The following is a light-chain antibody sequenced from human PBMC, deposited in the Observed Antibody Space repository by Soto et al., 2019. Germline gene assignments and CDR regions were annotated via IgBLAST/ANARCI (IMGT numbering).Light chain of an antibody. V-gene: IGKV3-11*01. CDR2: DAS. CDR3: QQRTDWWT. J-gene: IGKJ1*01. CDR1: QSVSRF. Sequence: EIVLTQSPATLSLSPGERATLSCRASQSVSRFLNWYQQKPGQAPRLLIFDASQRATGIPARFSGSGSGTDFTLTISSLEPEDFAVYYCQQRTDWWTFGQGTKVELK.